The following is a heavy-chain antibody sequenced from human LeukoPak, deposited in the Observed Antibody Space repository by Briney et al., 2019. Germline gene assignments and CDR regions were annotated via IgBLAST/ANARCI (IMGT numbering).Heavy chain of an antibody. V-gene: IGHV3-23*01. J-gene: IGHJ4*02. CDR3: AKARAWLPDFDY. D-gene: IGHD6-19*01. CDR2: ISGSGGST. Sequence: GSLRLSCAASGFTFSSYAMSWVRQAPGKGLEWVSAISGSGGSTYYADSVKGRFTISRDNSKNTLYLQMNSLGAEDTALYYCAKARAWLPDFDYWGQGTLVTVSS. CDR1: GFTFSSYA.